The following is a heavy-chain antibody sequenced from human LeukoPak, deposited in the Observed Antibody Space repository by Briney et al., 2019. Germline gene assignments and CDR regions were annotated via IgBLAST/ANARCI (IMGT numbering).Heavy chain of an antibody. J-gene: IGHJ4*02. Sequence: SETLSLTCTVSGGSISSYYWSWIRQPPGKGLEWIGYIYYSGSTNYNPSLKSRVTISVDTSKNQFSLKLSSVTAADTAVYYCARLDGYRSYWGQGTLVTVSS. CDR3: ARLDGYRSY. CDR2: IYYSGST. V-gene: IGHV4-59*08. CDR1: GGSISSYY. D-gene: IGHD5-24*01.